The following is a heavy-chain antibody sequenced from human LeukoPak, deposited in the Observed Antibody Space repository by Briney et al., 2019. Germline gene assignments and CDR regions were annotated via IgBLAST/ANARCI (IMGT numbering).Heavy chain of an antibody. CDR2: IKPSGGSK. Sequence: ASVKVSCRTSGYTFTSYYMHWVRQAPGQGLEWMGIIKPSGGSKSYAQKFQGRVTMTRDMSTSTVYMELSSLRSEDSAVYYCARGLNHQQPTLQLDYWGQGTLVTVSS. J-gene: IGHJ4*02. D-gene: IGHD2-2*01. CDR3: ARGLNHQQPTLQLDY. V-gene: IGHV1-46*01. CDR1: GYTFTSYY.